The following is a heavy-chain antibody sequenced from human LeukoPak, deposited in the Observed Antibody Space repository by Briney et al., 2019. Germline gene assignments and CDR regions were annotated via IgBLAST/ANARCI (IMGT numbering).Heavy chain of an antibody. V-gene: IGHV4-59*01. Sequence: SETLSLTCTVSGGSMSGYFWSWVRQPPGKGLEWVGYIYYSGSTNYNPSLKSRVTISVDTSKNQFSLKLSSVTAADTAVYYCARSITSSWYGDFQHWGQGTLVTVSS. J-gene: IGHJ1*01. CDR1: GGSMSGYF. D-gene: IGHD6-13*01. CDR3: ARSITSSWYGDFQH. CDR2: IYYSGST.